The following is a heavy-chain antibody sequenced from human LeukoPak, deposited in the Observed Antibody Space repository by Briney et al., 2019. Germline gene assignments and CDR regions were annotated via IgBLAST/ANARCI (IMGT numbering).Heavy chain of an antibody. Sequence: ASVKVSCKASGYTFTSYYMHWVRQAPGQGLEWMGIINPSGGSTSYAQKFQGRVTMTRDMSTSTVYIELSSLRSEDTAVYYCARGSDYDFWSGYYTGMDGYFDYWGQGTLVTVSS. J-gene: IGHJ4*02. D-gene: IGHD3-3*01. CDR1: GYTFTSYY. CDR3: ARGSDYDFWSGYYTGMDGYFDY. CDR2: INPSGGST. V-gene: IGHV1-46*01.